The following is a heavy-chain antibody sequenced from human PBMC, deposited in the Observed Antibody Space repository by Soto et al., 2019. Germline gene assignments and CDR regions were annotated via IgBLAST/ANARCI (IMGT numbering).Heavy chain of an antibody. CDR1: GFTFSSYG. CDR3: ARDRIPTGMDV. J-gene: IGHJ6*02. V-gene: IGHV3-30*03. Sequence: GGSLRLSCAASGFTFSSYGMHWVRQAPGKGLEWVAVISYDGSNKYYADSVKGRFTISRDNSKNTLYLQMNSLRAEDTAVYYCARDRIPTGMDVWGQGTTVTVS. CDR2: ISYDGSNK.